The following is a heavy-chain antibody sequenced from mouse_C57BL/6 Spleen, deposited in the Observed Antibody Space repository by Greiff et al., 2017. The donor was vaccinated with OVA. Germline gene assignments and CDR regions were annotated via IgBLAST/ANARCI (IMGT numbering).Heavy chain of an antibody. D-gene: IGHD1-1*01. CDR1: GYSFTGYY. CDR3: ARAYGSSYYFDY. J-gene: IGHJ2*01. V-gene: IGHV1-42*01. CDR2: INPSTGGT. Sequence: VQLQQSGPELVKPGASVKISCKASGYSFTGYYMNWVKQSPEKSLEWIGEINPSTGGTTYNQKFKAKATLTVDKSSSTAYMQLKSLTSEDSAVYYCARAYGSSYYFDYWGQGTTLTVSS.